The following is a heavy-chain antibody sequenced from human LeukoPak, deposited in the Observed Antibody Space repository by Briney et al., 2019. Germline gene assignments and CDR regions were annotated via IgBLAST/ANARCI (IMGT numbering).Heavy chain of an antibody. V-gene: IGHV3-15*07. CDR1: GFTFSNAW. CDR2: FKNKADGGTP. Sequence: GGSLRLSCVASGFTFSNAWMNWVRQAPGKGLEWVGRFKNKADGGTPDYAAPVKGRFTISRDDSKNTLYLQMNSLRAEDTAAYYCAREGLGDYLFDYWGQGTLVTVSS. D-gene: IGHD4-17*01. CDR3: AREGLGDYLFDY. J-gene: IGHJ4*02.